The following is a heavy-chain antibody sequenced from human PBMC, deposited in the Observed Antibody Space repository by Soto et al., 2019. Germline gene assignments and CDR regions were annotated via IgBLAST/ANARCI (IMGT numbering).Heavy chain of an antibody. Sequence: GSLRLSCAASGFTFSSYSMNWVRQAPGKGLEWVSYISSSSSTIYYADSVKGRFTISRDNAKNSLYLQMNSLRAEDTAVYYCARDTTIFGVVIPYYYYMDVWGKGTTVTVSS. CDR1: GFTFSSYS. D-gene: IGHD3-3*01. CDR3: ARDTTIFGVVIPYYYYMDV. J-gene: IGHJ6*03. CDR2: ISSSSSTI. V-gene: IGHV3-48*01.